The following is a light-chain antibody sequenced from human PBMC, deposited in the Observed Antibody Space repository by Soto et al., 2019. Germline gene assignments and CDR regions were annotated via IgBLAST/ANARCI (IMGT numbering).Light chain of an antibody. CDR3: SLYTSENAYV. CDR2: EVS. J-gene: IGLJ1*01. Sequence: ALTQPPSVSGSPGQSVTISCTGTSTDFVSYNRVSWYQQPPGTAPKLMIYEVSKRPSGVPDRFSGSKSGNTASLTISGLQAADEADYYCSLYTSENAYVFGTGTKVTVL. V-gene: IGLV2-18*01. CDR1: STDFVSYNR.